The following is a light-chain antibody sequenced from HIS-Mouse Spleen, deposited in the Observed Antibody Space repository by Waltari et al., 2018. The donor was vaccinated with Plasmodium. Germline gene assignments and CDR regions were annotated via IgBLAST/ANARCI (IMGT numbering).Light chain of an antibody. CDR1: KLGDKY. V-gene: IGLV3-1*01. CDR3: QAWDSSTDYV. Sequence: SYDLTQPPSVSVSPGQTASITCSGYKLGDKYACWYQQKPGQSPVLVIYQDSKRPSGIHERFSGSNSGNTATLTISGTQAMDEADYYCQAWDSSTDYVFGTGTKVTVL. CDR2: QDS. J-gene: IGLJ1*01.